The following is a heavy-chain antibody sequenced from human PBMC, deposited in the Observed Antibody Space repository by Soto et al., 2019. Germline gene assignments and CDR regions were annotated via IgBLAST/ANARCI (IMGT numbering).Heavy chain of an antibody. D-gene: IGHD2-21*01. Sequence: ASVKVSCKASGYTFTGYYMHWVRQAPGQGLEWMGWINPNSGGTNYAQKFQGWVTMTRDTSISTAYMELSRLRSDDTAVYYCARDGASGDYYYYGMDVWGQGTTVTVSS. J-gene: IGHJ6*02. CDR3: ARDGASGDYYYYGMDV. V-gene: IGHV1-2*04. CDR2: INPNSGGT. CDR1: GYTFTGYY.